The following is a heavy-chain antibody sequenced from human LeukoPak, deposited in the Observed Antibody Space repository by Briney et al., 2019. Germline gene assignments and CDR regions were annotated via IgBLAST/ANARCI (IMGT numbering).Heavy chain of an antibody. CDR3: ATDTQAGQRYYYYYGMDV. Sequence: ASVKVSCKVSGYTLTELSMHWVRQAPGKGLEWMGGFDPEDGETIYAQKFQGRVTMTEDTSTDTAYMELSSLRSEDTAVYYCATDTQAGQRYYYYYGMDVWGQGTTVTVSS. J-gene: IGHJ6*02. CDR1: GYTLTELS. V-gene: IGHV1-24*01. CDR2: FDPEDGET. D-gene: IGHD1-14*01.